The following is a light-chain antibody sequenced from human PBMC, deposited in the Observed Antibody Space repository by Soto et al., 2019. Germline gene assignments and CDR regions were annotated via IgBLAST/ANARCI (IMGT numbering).Light chain of an antibody. V-gene: IGKV1-39*01. CDR1: QSIRSH. CDR3: QQSFSSPFT. Sequence: DIQMTQSPSSLSASVGDRVSITCRASQSIRSHLNWYQHKPGKAPKVLIYAASSLQGGVPSRFSDSGSGTDFTLTIKSLQPEDFATYYCQQSFSSPFTFGPGTKVDVK. CDR2: AAS. J-gene: IGKJ3*01.